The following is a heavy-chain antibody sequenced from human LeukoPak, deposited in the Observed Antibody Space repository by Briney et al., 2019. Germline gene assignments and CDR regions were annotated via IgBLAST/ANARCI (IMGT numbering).Heavy chain of an antibody. CDR3: ANSFTGSLAHFDY. CDR2: ISGSGDYT. CDR1: GFTFRSHA. V-gene: IGHV3-23*01. J-gene: IGHJ4*02. D-gene: IGHD1-26*01. Sequence: GSLRLSCEASGFTFRSHAMTWVRQAPGKGLQWVSAISGSGDYTYYADSVKGRFTISRDNPAHTLYLQMDSLRAEDTAVYFCANSFTGSLAHFDYWGQGSLVTVSS.